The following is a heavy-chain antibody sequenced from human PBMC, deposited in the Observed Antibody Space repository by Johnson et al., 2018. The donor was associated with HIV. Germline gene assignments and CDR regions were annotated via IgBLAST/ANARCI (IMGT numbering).Heavy chain of an antibody. Sequence: QVQLVESGGGVVQPGRSLRLSCAASGFTFSSYGMHWVRQAPGKGLEWAAVISYDGSDKYYADSVKGRFTISRDNSKNTLYLQMNSLRAEDTAVYYCAKGPKGIATPDAFDIWGQGTMVTVSS. D-gene: IGHD2-21*01. CDR1: GFTFSSYG. CDR3: AKGPKGIATPDAFDI. J-gene: IGHJ3*02. V-gene: IGHV3-30*18. CDR2: ISYDGSDK.